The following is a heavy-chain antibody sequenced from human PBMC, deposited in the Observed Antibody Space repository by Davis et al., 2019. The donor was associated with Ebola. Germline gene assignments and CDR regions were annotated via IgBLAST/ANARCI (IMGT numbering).Heavy chain of an antibody. Sequence: LSLTCAASGFSFSSYWMSWVRQAPGKGLEWVSYISSSGSTIYYADSVKGRFTISRDNAKNSLYLQMNSLRAEDTAVYYCARDRGITFGGVIVLNYGMDVWGKGTTVTVSS. V-gene: IGHV3-11*01. J-gene: IGHJ6*04. CDR3: ARDRGITFGGVIVLNYGMDV. CDR1: GFSFSSYW. CDR2: ISSSGSTI. D-gene: IGHD3-16*02.